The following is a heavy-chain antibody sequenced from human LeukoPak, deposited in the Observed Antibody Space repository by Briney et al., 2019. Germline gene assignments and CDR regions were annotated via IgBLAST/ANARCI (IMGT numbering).Heavy chain of an antibody. J-gene: IGHJ4*02. CDR2: VSYDGSNK. Sequence: GSLRLSCAASGFTFSSYAMHWVRQAAGKGLEWVAVVSYDGSNKYYADSVKGRFTISRDNSKNTPYLQMNSLRAEDTAVYYCARASTTVPNLLDHWGRGTLVTVSS. V-gene: IGHV3-30-3*01. CDR1: GFTFSSYA. D-gene: IGHD4-17*01. CDR3: ARASTTVPNLLDH.